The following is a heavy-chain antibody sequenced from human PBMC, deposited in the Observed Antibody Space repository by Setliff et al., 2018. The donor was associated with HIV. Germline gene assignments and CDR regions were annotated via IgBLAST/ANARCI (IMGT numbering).Heavy chain of an antibody. V-gene: IGHV4-4*09. Sequence: SETLFLTCTVSAVSIGGYSWSWIRQSPGKGLEWIGSIYSTDTTNHNPSLESRVTISVDKSKNQFSLKLNSVTAADTAVYYCARHGTWNSQRFHFDYWGQGTPVTVSS. J-gene: IGHJ4*02. CDR3: ARHGTWNSQRFHFDY. D-gene: IGHD1-7*01. CDR1: AVSIGGYS. CDR2: IYSTDTT.